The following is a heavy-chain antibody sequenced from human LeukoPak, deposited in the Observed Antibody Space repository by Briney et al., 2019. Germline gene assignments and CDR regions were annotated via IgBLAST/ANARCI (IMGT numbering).Heavy chain of an antibody. J-gene: IGHJ5*02. CDR3: ARDSRSGWGNWFDP. Sequence: SETLSLTCTVSGGSISGTIYYWGWIRQPPGKGLEWIGSIYYRGSTYYNPSLKSRVAISVDTSKNQFSLKLSSVTAADTAVYYCARDSRSGWGNWFDPWGQGTLVTVSS. D-gene: IGHD6-19*01. CDR1: GGSISGTIYY. CDR2: IYYRGST. V-gene: IGHV4-39*07.